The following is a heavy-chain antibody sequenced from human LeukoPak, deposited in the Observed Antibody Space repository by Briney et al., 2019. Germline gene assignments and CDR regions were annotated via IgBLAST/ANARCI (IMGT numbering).Heavy chain of an antibody. J-gene: IGHJ6*02. D-gene: IGHD2-15*01. CDR2: INPDIGNT. V-gene: IGHV1-3*01. CDR3: ARDSGVVAASYYYFYGMDV. CDR1: GYTFTSYS. Sequence: ASVKVSCKASGYTFTSYSMHWVRQAPGQRLEWMGWINPDIGNTKYSQNFQGRVTITRDTSANTAYMELSSLRSEDTAVYYCARDSGVVAASYYYFYGMDVWGQGTTVTVSS.